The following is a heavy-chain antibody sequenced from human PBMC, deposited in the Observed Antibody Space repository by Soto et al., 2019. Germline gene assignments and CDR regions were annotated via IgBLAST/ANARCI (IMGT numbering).Heavy chain of an antibody. D-gene: IGHD3-3*01. J-gene: IGHJ4*02. CDR2: INAGNGNT. Sequence: QVQLVQSGAEVKKPGASVKVSCKASGYTFSTFAMHWVRQAPGQSLEWMGYINAGNGNTKYSQKFQDRVTITRDTSARTVYMELSSLTSEDTAIYYCAGLRVDIWSASFFDYWGQGTLVTVSS. V-gene: IGHV1-3*01. CDR3: AGLRVDIWSASFFDY. CDR1: GYTFSTFA.